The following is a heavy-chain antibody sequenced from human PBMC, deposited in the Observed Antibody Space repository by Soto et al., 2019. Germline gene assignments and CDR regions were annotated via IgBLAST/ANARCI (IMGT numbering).Heavy chain of an antibody. D-gene: IGHD3-10*01. J-gene: IGHJ6*03. Sequence: SETLSLTCAVYGGSFSGYYWSWIRQPPGKGLEWIGENNHSGSTNYNPSLKSRVTISVDTSKNQCSLKLSSVTAADTAVYYCARARAGMVRGFSSRYYYYYYMGFWGKGITVTVFS. CDR3: ARARAGMVRGFSSRYYYYYYMGF. V-gene: IGHV4-34*01. CDR1: GGSFSGYY. CDR2: NNHSGST.